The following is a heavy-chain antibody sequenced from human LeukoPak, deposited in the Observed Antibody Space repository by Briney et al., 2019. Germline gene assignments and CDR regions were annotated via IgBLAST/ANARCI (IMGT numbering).Heavy chain of an antibody. CDR1: GFTFRSYA. D-gene: IGHD3-3*01. Sequence: GGSLRLSCAASGFTFRSYAMGWVRRAPGKGLEWVAVIWYDGSNKYYADSVKGRFTISRDNSKNTLYLQMNSLRAEDTAVYYCAKERQLRFLEWLDEYAFDIWGQGTMVTVSS. CDR3: AKERQLRFLEWLDEYAFDI. V-gene: IGHV3-33*06. J-gene: IGHJ3*02. CDR2: IWYDGSNK.